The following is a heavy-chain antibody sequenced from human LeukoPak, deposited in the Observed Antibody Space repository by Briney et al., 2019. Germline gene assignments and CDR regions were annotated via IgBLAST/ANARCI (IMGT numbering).Heavy chain of an antibody. Sequence: SETLSLTCTVSGGSISSSSYYWGWIRQPPGKRLELIGNIYYSGSTYYNPSLKSRVTISVDTSKNQFSLKLSSVTAADTAVYYCARGQSSSWTSDYWGQGTLVTVSS. J-gene: IGHJ4*02. CDR1: GGSISSSSYY. D-gene: IGHD6-13*01. V-gene: IGHV4-39*07. CDR2: IYYSGST. CDR3: ARGQSSSWTSDY.